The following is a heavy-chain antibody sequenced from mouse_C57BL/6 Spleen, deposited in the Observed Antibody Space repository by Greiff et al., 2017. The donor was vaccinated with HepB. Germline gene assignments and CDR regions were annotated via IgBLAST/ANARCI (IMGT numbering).Heavy chain of an antibody. D-gene: IGHD4-1*01. V-gene: IGHV1-26*01. CDR1: GYTFTDYY. CDR2: INPNNGGT. J-gene: IGHJ2*01. CDR3: ARTGTENDFDY. Sequence: EVQLQQSGPELVKPGASVKISCKASGYTFTDYYMNWVKQSHGKSLEWIGDINPNNGGTSYNQKFKGKATLTVDKSSSTAYMELRSLTSEDSAVYDCARTGTENDFDYWGQGTTLTVAS.